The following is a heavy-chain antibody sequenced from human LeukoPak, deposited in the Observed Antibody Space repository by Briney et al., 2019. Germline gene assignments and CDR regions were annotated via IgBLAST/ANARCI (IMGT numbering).Heavy chain of an antibody. CDR1: GYTFIDYW. CDR3: ARDSPHQRFDY. J-gene: IGHJ4*02. CDR2: IDLKTGDI. Sequence: GASVKVSCKASGYTFIDYWIHWVRQAPGQGLEWMGRIDLKTGDITSAQKFQGRVTMTRDTSISTTCMDLSGLGTDDTAVYYCARDSPHQRFDYWGQGTLVTVSS. V-gene: IGHV1-2*02.